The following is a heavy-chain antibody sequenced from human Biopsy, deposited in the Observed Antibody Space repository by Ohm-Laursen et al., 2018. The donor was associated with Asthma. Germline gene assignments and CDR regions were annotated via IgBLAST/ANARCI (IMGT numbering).Heavy chain of an antibody. V-gene: IGHV3-7*01. CDR3: VRTFHFWSPYHAEHYQL. CDR1: GFTFGDYW. J-gene: IGHJ1*01. CDR2: IKHDGTEK. D-gene: IGHD3-3*02. Sequence: SLRLSCTASGFTFGDYWMSWVRQVPGKGLKWVANIKHDGTEKNHVDSLKGRFTISRDNAKNSLYLQMNSLRAEDTAVYYCVRTFHFWSPYHAEHYQLWGQGTLVTVPS.